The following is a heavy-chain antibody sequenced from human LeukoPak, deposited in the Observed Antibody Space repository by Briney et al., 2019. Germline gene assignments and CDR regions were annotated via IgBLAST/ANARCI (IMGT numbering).Heavy chain of an antibody. V-gene: IGHV4-34*01. J-gene: IGHJ4*02. CDR2: INHSGST. D-gene: IGHD3-9*01. Sequence: PSETLSLTCAVYGGSFSGYYWSWIRQPPGKGLEWIGEINHSGSTNYNPSLKSRVTISVDTSKNQFSLKLSSVTAADTAVYYCARQGRYVILTGYLEFDYGGQGTLVTVSS. CDR3: ARQGRYVILTGYLEFDY. CDR1: GGSFSGYY.